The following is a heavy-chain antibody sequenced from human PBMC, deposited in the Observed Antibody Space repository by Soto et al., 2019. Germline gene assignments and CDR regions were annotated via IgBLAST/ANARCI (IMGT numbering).Heavy chain of an antibody. CDR2: ISAYNGNT. CDR3: ARDRGVAPPVAGNTHYYYYMDV. D-gene: IGHD6-19*01. Sequence: QDQLAQSGVEVKKPGASVKVSCKASGYSFTNYGITWVRQAPGQGFEWMGWISAYNGNTNYAQKFQGRVTMTTDASTSTAYLEFWSLRSDDTAVYYCARDRGVAPPVAGNTHYYYYMDVWGKGATVTVSS. V-gene: IGHV1-18*01. CDR1: GYSFTNYG. J-gene: IGHJ6*03.